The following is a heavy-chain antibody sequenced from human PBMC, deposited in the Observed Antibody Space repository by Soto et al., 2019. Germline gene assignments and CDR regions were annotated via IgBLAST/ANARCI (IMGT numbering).Heavy chain of an antibody. CDR2: IYYSGST. J-gene: IGHJ2*01. CDR1: GGSVSSGSYY. D-gene: IGHD4-17*01. V-gene: IGHV4-61*01. CDR3: ARLTVTTDWYFDL. Sequence: QVQLQESGPGLVKPSETLSLTCTVSGGSVSSGSYYWSWIRQPPGKGLEWIGYIYYSGSTNYNPSLKSRFAISVDTSKNQFSLKRSTVTAADTAVYYCARLTVTTDWYFDLWGRGTLVTVSS.